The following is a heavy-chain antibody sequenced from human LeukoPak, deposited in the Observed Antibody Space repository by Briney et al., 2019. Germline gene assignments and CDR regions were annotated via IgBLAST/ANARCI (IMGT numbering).Heavy chain of an antibody. V-gene: IGHV4-34*01. CDR1: GGSFSGYY. D-gene: IGHD1-26*01. J-gene: IGHJ3*02. CDR3: ARTGTEWEPFAFDI. Sequence: SETLSLTCAVYGGSFSGYYWSWIRQPPGKGLEWIGEINHRGSTNYNPSLKSRVTISVDTSKNQFSLKLSSVTAADTAVYYCARTGTEWEPFAFDIWGQGTMVTVSS. CDR2: INHRGST.